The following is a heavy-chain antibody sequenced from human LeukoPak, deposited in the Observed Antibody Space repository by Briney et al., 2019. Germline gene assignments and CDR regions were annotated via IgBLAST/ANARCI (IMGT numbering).Heavy chain of an antibody. CDR2: ISSSSSYI. D-gene: IGHD3-16*01. J-gene: IGHJ6*02. CDR1: GFTFSSYS. Sequence: GGSLRLSCAASGFTFSSYSMNWVRQAPGKGLEWVSSISSSSSYIYYADSVKGRFTISRDNAKNSLYLQMNSLRPEDTAMYYCARVRGGRSWYYYGMDVWGRGTLVTVSS. CDR3: ARVRGGRSWYYYGMDV. V-gene: IGHV3-21*01.